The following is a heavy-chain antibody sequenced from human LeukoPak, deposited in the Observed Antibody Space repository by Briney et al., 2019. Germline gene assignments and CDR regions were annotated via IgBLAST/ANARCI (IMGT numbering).Heavy chain of an antibody. CDR3: ARDRGQQLVRVDAFDI. CDR1: GYTFTSYG. Sequence: ASVKVSCKASGYTFTSYGISWVRQAPGQGLEWVGWISAYNGNTNYAQKLQGRVTMTTDTSTSTAYMELRSLRSDDTAVYYCARDRGQQLVRVDAFDIWGQGTMVTVSS. J-gene: IGHJ3*02. V-gene: IGHV1-18*01. CDR2: ISAYNGNT. D-gene: IGHD6-13*01.